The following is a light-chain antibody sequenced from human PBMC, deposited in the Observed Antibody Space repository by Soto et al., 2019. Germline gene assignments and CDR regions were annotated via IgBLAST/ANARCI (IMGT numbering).Light chain of an antibody. J-gene: IGKJ1*01. CDR3: MQPLENFRT. CDR1: ARLLHKNGYNY. CDR2: LGS. V-gene: IGKV2-28*01. Sequence: IVMTQSPLSLSVTPGEAASISCMSSARLLHKNGYNYVDWYMQKPVQSPQLLIYLGSNRASGVPDRFSGSGSDTYFTLEISRVEADDVGVYYCMQPLENFRTFGQGTKVEIK.